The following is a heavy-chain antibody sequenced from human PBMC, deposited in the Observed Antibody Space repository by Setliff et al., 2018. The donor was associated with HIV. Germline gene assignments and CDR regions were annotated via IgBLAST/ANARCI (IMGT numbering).Heavy chain of an antibody. CDR3: ARDSRDIVVVIAPEPEPYYYYGMDV. V-gene: IGHV1-69*13. CDR2: IIPIFGTA. CDR1: GGTFSSYA. J-gene: IGHJ6*04. D-gene: IGHD2-15*01. Sequence: SVKVSCKASGGTFSSYAISWVRQAPGQGLEWMGGIIPIFGTANYAQKFQGRVTITADESTSTAYMELGSLKSEDTAVYYCARDSRDIVVVIAPEPEPYYYYGMDVWGEGTTVTVSS.